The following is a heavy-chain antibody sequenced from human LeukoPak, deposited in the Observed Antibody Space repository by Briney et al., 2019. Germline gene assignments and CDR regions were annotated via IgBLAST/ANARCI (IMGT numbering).Heavy chain of an antibody. CDR1: GGSISSYY. Sequence: PSETLSLTCTVSGGSISSYYWSWIRQPPGEGLEWIGYIYYSGSTNYNPSLKSRVTISVDTSKNQFSLKLSSVTAADTAVYYCASIAAADSPFDYWGQGTLVTVSS. J-gene: IGHJ4*02. D-gene: IGHD6-13*01. V-gene: IGHV4-59*08. CDR2: IYYSGST. CDR3: ASIAAADSPFDY.